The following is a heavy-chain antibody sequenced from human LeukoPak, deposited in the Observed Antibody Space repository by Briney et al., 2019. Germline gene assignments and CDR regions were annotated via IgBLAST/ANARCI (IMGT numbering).Heavy chain of an antibody. CDR1: GFTFSSYA. CDR2: ISGSGGST. V-gene: IGHV3-23*01. J-gene: IGHJ4*02. D-gene: IGHD1-26*01. Sequence: PGGSLRLSCAASGFTFSSYAMSWVRQAPGKGLEWASAISGSGGSTYYADSVKGRFTISRDNSRNTMYLQMNSLRVEDTAVYYCVKDYQVGNSPAFGDYWGQGTLVTISS. CDR3: VKDYQVGNSPAFGDY.